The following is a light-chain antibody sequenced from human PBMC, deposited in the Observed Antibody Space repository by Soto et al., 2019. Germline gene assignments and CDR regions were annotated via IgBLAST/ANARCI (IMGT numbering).Light chain of an antibody. CDR3: QQYGRT. V-gene: IGKV3-20*01. CDR2: AAS. Sequence: EVVFTQSPGPLSLSPGGRATPSFRASQSISTTYFAWYQQKPGQAPKLLIYAASSRLTGIPDRFGGSGSGTDFTLTISRLEPEDFALYYCQQYGRTFGQGTRLEIK. CDR1: QSISTTY. J-gene: IGKJ5*01.